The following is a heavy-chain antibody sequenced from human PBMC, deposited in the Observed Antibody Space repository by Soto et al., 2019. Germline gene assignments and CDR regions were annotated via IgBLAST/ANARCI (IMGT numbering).Heavy chain of an antibody. CDR1: GFTFNNYA. J-gene: IGHJ4*02. CDR2: VSGNSGST. CDR3: AKDIVVVPAAMDYFDY. Sequence: GGSLRLSCAASGFTFNNYAMSWVRQAPGKGLEWVSTVSGNSGSTYCADSMKGRFTISRDNSKNTLYLQMNSLRAEDTAIYYCAKDIVVVPAAMDYFDYWGQGTLVTVSS. D-gene: IGHD2-2*01. V-gene: IGHV3-23*01.